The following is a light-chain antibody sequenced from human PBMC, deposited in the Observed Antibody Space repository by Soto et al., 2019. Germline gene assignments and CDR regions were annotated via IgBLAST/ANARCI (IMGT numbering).Light chain of an antibody. CDR2: ADN. CDR3: QSYDTSLSGVI. Sequence: QSVLTQTPSVSGAPGQKIIMSCTGSSSNIGAGYDVHWYQQIPGAAPRLLIYADNNRPSGVPDRFSASKSGTSASLAITGLQGEDEANYYCQSYDTSLSGVIFGAGTKLTVL. V-gene: IGLV1-40*01. CDR1: SSNIGAGYD. J-gene: IGLJ2*01.